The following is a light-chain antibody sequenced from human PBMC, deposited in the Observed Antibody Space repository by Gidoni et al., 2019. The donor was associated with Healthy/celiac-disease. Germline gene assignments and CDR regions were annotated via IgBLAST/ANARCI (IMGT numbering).Light chain of an antibody. CDR3: QSYDSSLSVYVV. Sequence: HSVLTQPPSVSRAPGQSVTISCTGSSSNIGAGYAVHWYQQLPGTAPKLLIYGNSNRPSGVPDRFSGSKSGTSASLAITGLQAEDEADYYCQSYDSSLSVYVVFGGGTKLTVL. J-gene: IGLJ2*01. CDR1: SSNIGAGYA. V-gene: IGLV1-40*01. CDR2: GNS.